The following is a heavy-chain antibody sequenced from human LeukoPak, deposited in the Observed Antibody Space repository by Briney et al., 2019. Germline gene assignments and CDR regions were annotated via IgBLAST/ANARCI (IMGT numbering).Heavy chain of an antibody. D-gene: IGHD6-6*01. CDR1: GGSFSGYY. CDR2: INHSGST. V-gene: IGHV4-34*01. CDR3: ARHPPIAARPYYFDY. Sequence: SETLSLTCAVYGGSFSGYYWSWIRQPPGKGLEWIWEINHSGSTNYNPSLKSRVTISVDTSKNQFSLKLSSVTAADTAVYYCARHPPIAARPYYFDYWGQGTLVTVSS. J-gene: IGHJ4*02.